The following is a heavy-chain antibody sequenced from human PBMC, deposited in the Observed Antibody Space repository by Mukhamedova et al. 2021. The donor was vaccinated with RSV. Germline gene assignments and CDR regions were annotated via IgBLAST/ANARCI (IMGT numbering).Heavy chain of an antibody. Sequence: INGDETTITYADSVKGRFTISRDNAKNTLYLQMNSLRPEDTAVCYCARWIYNWKDGFDYWGQGALVTVSS. V-gene: IGHV3-74*03. D-gene: IGHD1-20*01. CDR3: ARWIYNWKDGFDY. J-gene: IGHJ4*02. CDR2: INGDETTI.